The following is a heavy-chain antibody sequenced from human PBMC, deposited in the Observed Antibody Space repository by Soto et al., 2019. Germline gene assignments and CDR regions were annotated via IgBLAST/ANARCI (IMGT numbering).Heavy chain of an antibody. V-gene: IGHV3-33*01. J-gene: IGHJ5*02. D-gene: IGHD6-13*01. CDR2: IWNDVSRK. Sequence: QEQLVESGGGVVQPGRSLTLSCAASGFTFSSYGMNWVRQAPGQGLEWVAVIWNDVSRKYYADSVKGRFTISRDNSKNTLELQMDTLRAEDTAVYYCARDVGGQAAGPGWFDPWGQGALVSVSS. CDR1: GFTFSSYG. CDR3: ARDVGGQAAGPGWFDP.